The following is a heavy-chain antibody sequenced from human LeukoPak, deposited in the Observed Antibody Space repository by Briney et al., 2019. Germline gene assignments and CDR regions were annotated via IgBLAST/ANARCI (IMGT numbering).Heavy chain of an antibody. CDR2: IYYSGSA. CDR3: ARGCPHTYFYDVSAYYCPTTGPDY. CDR1: GDSISSNSYY. Sequence: SETLSLTCTVSGDSISSNSYYWVWIRQPPGKGLEWIGSIYYSGSACQNPSLKSRLTMSVDTSKNQFSLKLNSVTAADTAVYYCARGCPHTYFYDVSAYYCPTTGPDYWGQGTLVTISS. J-gene: IGHJ4*02. D-gene: IGHD3-22*01. V-gene: IGHV4-39*07.